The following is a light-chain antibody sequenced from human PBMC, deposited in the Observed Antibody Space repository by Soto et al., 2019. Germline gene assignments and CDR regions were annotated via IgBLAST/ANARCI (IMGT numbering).Light chain of an antibody. CDR1: QGIRSY. CDR3: QQLHSFPFT. V-gene: IGKV1-9*01. CDR2: AAS. Sequence: DIQLTQSPSFLSASVGDRVTITCRASQGIRSYLAWYQQKPGKAPNLLIYAASTLQSGVPSRFSGSGSGTEFTLTISCLQPEDFATYYCQQLHSFPFTFGPGTKVDIK. J-gene: IGKJ3*01.